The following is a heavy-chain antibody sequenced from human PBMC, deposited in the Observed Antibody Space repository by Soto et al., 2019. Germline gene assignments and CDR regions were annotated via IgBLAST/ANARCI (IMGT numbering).Heavy chain of an antibody. V-gene: IGHV5-51*01. Sequence: PGESLKISCKGSGYSFTSYWIGWVRQMPGKGLEWMGIIYPGDSDTRYSPSFQGQVTISADKSISTAYLQWSSLKASDTAMYYCARQSDCGGDCYYYYYGMDVWGQGTTVTVSS. D-gene: IGHD2-21*02. CDR3: ARQSDCGGDCYYYYYGMDV. J-gene: IGHJ6*02. CDR2: IYPGDSDT. CDR1: GYSFTSYW.